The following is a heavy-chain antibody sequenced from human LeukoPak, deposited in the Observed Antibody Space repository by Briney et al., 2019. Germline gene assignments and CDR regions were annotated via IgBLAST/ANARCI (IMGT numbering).Heavy chain of an antibody. V-gene: IGHV4-38-2*02. CDR1: VYSFSSGYQ. CDR2: IYHSGSA. D-gene: IGHD2-2*01. Sequence: NSSETLSLTCGVSVYSFSSGYQWAWIRQSPGKGLEWIGSIYHSGSAHYNPSLKSRVTISVETSKNQFSLNMYSVTAADTAVYYCARDPRWLTPDCTSTSCYENYFDPWGQGTLVTVSS. CDR3: ARDPRWLTPDCTSTSCYENYFDP. J-gene: IGHJ5*02.